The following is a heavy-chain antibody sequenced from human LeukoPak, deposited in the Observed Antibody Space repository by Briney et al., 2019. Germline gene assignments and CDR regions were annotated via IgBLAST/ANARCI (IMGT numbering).Heavy chain of an antibody. V-gene: IGHV3-21*01. Sequence: GGSLRLSCAASGFTFSSYSMNWVRQTPGKGLEWVSSISSSSTYIYYADSVKGRFTISRDNAKNSLYLQMNSLRAEDTAVYYCARDRGIPAAENYGMDVWGQGTTVTVSS. CDR2: ISSSSTYI. CDR1: GFTFSSYS. CDR3: ARDRGIPAAENYGMDV. D-gene: IGHD2-2*01. J-gene: IGHJ6*02.